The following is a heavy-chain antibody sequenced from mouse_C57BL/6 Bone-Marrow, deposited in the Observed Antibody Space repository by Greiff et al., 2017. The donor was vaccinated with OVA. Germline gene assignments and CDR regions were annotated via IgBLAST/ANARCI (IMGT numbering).Heavy chain of an antibody. D-gene: IGHD2-3*01. CDR3: ARPVYDGYYWYFDV. CDR1: GFTFSDYG. J-gene: IGHJ1*03. CDR2: ISSGSSTI. V-gene: IGHV5-17*01. Sequence: EVKLVESGGGLVKPGGSLKLSCAASGFTFSDYGMHWVRQAPEKGLEWVAYISSGSSTIYYADTVKGRFTISRDNAKNTLFLQMTSLRSEDTAMYYCARPVYDGYYWYFDVWGTGTTVTVSS.